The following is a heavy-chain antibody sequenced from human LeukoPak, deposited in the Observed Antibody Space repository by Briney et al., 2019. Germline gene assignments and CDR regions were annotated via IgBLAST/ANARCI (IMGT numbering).Heavy chain of an antibody. CDR3: AKDWGLRLGELSLPRGY. Sequence: PGRSLRLSCAASGFTFDDYAMHWVRQAPGKGLEWVSGISWNSGSIGYADSVKGRFTISRDNAKNSLYLQMNSLRAEDTALYYCAKDWGLRLGELSLPRGYWGQGTLVTVSS. J-gene: IGHJ4*02. CDR1: GFTFDDYA. CDR2: ISWNSGSI. V-gene: IGHV3-9*01. D-gene: IGHD3-16*02.